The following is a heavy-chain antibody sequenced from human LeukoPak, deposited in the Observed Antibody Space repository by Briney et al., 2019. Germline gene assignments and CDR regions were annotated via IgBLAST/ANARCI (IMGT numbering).Heavy chain of an antibody. CDR3: ARGGGTFDY. CDR2: IKQHGSEK. V-gene: IGHV3-7*01. J-gene: IGHJ4*02. D-gene: IGHD3-10*01. Sequence: PGGSLRLSCAASGFSFSAYWMSWVCHVPGKWLEWEANIKQHGSEKYYVDSVKGRFPISRDNAKNSLYLQMNSLRAEDTAVYYCARGGGTFDYWGQGTLVTVSS. CDR1: GFSFSAYW.